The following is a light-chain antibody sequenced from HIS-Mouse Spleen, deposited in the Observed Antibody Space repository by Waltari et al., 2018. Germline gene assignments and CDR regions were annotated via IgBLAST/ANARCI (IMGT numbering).Light chain of an antibody. CDR1: ALPKNY. CDR3: YSTDSSGNHRV. Sequence: SYELTQPPSVSVSPGQTARITCSGDALPKNYAYCYQQKSGQAPALVIYEDSKRPSGIPERFSGSSSGTMATLTISGAQVEDEADYYCYSTDSSGNHRVFGGGTKLTVL. J-gene: IGLJ2*01. CDR2: EDS. V-gene: IGLV3-10*01.